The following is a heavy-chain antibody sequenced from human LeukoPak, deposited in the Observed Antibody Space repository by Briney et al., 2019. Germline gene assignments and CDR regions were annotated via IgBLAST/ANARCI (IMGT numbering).Heavy chain of an antibody. D-gene: IGHD1-1*01. V-gene: IGHV1-69*01. Sequence: VALVKVSCKASEGTFSCYAISWVRQAPGQGLEWMGGIIPIFGTANYAQKFQGRVTITADESTSTAYMELSSLRSEDTAVYYCARRRWNSFDYWGQGTLLTVSS. CDR1: EGTFSCYA. CDR3: ARRRWNSFDY. J-gene: IGHJ4*02. CDR2: IIPIFGTA.